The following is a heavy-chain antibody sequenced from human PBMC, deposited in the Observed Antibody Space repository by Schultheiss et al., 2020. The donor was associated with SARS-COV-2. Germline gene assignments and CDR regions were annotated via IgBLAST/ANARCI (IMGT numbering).Heavy chain of an antibody. CDR3: ARDSTTAMADYYYYGMDV. D-gene: IGHD5-18*01. Sequence: SETLSLTCTVSGGSISSGSYYWSWIRQPAGKGLEWIGRIYTSGSTNYNPSLKSRVTMSVDTSKNQFSLRLSSVTGADTAVYYCARDSTTAMADYYYYGMDVWGQGTTVTVSS. J-gene: IGHJ6*02. CDR1: GGSISSGSYY. CDR2: IYTSGST. V-gene: IGHV4-61*02.